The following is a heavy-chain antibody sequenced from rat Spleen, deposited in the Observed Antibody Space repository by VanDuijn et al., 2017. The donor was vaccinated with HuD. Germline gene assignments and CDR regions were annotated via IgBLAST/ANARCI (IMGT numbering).Heavy chain of an antibody. Sequence: QVQLKESGPGLVQPSQTLSLTCTVSGLSLTSNSVSWIRQPPGKGLEWMGRIQNGGRKDYNSGLRSRLSISRETSKSQVYLKMNILQSEDTTTYYCARDGELEDFDFWGQGVMVTVSS. CDR3: ARDGELEDFDF. CDR2: IQNGGRK. CDR1: GLSLTSNS. J-gene: IGHJ2*01. V-gene: IGHV2-47*01. D-gene: IGHD1-12*02.